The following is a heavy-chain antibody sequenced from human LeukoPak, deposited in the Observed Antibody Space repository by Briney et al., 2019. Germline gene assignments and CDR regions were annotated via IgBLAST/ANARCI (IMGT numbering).Heavy chain of an antibody. CDR3: ARYSSSWLAFDY. CDR1: GGSISSYY. V-gene: IGHV4-59*01. Sequence: SETLSLTRTVSGGSISSYYWSWIRQPPGKGLEWIGYIYYSGSTNYNPSLKSRVTISVDTSKNQFSLKLSSVTAADTAVYYCARYSSSWLAFDYWGQGTLVTVSS. J-gene: IGHJ4*02. CDR2: IYYSGST. D-gene: IGHD6-13*01.